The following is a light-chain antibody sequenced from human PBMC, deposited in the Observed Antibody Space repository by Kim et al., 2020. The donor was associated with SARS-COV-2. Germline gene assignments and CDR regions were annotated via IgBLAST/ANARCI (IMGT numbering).Light chain of an antibody. CDR2: AAS. V-gene: IGKV1-12*01. CDR1: QGISSW. Sequence: DIQMTQSPSSVSASVGDRVTITYRASQGISSWLAWSQQKPGKAPKLLIYAASSLQSGVPSRFSGSGSGTDFTLTISSLQPEDFATYYCQQANSFPWTFGQGTKVDIK. CDR3: QQANSFPWT. J-gene: IGKJ1*01.